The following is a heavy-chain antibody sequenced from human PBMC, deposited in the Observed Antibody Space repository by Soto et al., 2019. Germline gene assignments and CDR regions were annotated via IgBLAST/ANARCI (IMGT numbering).Heavy chain of an antibody. V-gene: IGHV4-39*01. CDR1: GGSISSSTYY. CDR3: ARHSSGSSSSWSPV. CDR2: IYYSGRT. D-gene: IGHD6-13*01. Sequence: SETLSLTCAVSGGSISSSTYYWGWIRQPPGKGLEWIASIYYSGRTHYNPSLESRVTISVDTSKNQFSLRLSSVTAADTAVYYCARHSSGSSSSWSPVWGHGTMVTVSS. J-gene: IGHJ3*01.